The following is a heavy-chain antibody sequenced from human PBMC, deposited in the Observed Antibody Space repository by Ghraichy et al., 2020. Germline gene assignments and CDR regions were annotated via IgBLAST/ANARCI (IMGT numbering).Heavy chain of an antibody. Sequence: GGSLRLSCAASGFTFRSYSMNWVRQAPGKGLEWVSSISSSSSYIYYADSVKGRFTISRDNAKNSLYLQMNSLRAEDTAVYYCGTSLSGYDYEGSLYWGQGTLVTVSS. CDR3: GTSLSGYDYEGSLY. V-gene: IGHV3-21*01. CDR1: GFTFRSYS. D-gene: IGHD5-12*01. CDR2: ISSSSSYI. J-gene: IGHJ4*02.